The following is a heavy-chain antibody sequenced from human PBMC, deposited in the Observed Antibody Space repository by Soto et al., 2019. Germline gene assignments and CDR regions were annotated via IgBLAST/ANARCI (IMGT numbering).Heavy chain of an antibody. CDR3: AKRLDYFDY. V-gene: IGHV3-30*18. D-gene: IGHD5-12*01. J-gene: IGHJ4*02. CDR2: ISYDGSNK. Sequence: QVQLVESGGGVVQPGRSLRLSCAASGFTFSSYGMHWVRQAPGKGLEWVAVISYDGSNKYYADSVKGRSTISRDNSKNPLYLQMNSLRAEDTAVYYCAKRLDYFDYWGQGTLVTVSS. CDR1: GFTFSSYG.